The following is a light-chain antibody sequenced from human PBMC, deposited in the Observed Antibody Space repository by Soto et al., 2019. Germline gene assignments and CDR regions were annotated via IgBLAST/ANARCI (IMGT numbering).Light chain of an antibody. CDR3: QQTYSAPLT. V-gene: IGKV1-39*01. J-gene: IGKJ4*01. CDR2: ARS. Sequence: DIQMTQSPSSLSASVGDRVTITCRASQRPDNYLNWYQQRPGQAPRLLIYARSNLQSGVPSRFSGGRSGTDFTLTVSSLQPEDFATYYCQQTYSAPLTFGGGTKVEMK. CDR1: QRPDNY.